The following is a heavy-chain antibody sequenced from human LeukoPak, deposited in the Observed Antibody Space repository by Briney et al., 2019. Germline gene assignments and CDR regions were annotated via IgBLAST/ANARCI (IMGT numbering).Heavy chain of an antibody. CDR2: IYPGDSDT. CDR1: GYSFTSYW. D-gene: IGHD3-22*01. V-gene: IGHV5-51*01. J-gene: IGHJ3*02. Sequence: GESLKISCKGSGYSFTSYWIGWVRQMPGKGLEWMGIIYPGDSDTRYSPSFQGQVTISADKSISTAYLQWSSLKASDTAMYYCASYHYYDSSGYYPDAFDIWGQGTMVTVSS. CDR3: ASYHYYDSSGYYPDAFDI.